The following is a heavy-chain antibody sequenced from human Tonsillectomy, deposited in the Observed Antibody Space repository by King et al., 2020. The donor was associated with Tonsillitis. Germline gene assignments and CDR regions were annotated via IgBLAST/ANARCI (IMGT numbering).Heavy chain of an antibody. CDR2: IYYTGST. CDR1: GGSISSGDDY. J-gene: IGHJ5*02. D-gene: IGHD2-2*01. CDR3: ARGAIVPATHGWFDP. Sequence: MQLQESGPGLVKPSQTLSLTCTVSGGSISSGDDYWTWIRQPPGKGLEWIGYIYYTGSTYYNPSLKSRVTISLDTSNNRFSLKLNSVTAADTAVYYCARGAIVPATHGWFDPWGQGTLVTVSS. V-gene: IGHV4-30-4*01.